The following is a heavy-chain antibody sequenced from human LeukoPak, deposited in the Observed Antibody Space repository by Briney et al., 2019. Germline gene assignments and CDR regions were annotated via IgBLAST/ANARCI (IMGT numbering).Heavy chain of an antibody. V-gene: IGHV1-18*01. CDR1: GYMFNIYG. Sequence: ASVTVSCTASGYMFNIYGISWVRQAPGQGLEWMGWISAFNGNTNYARNFQDRVTTTTDTSTSTAYMELTSLSSDDTAVYYCARSPPSTGYDRFDTWGQGTLVTVSS. CDR2: ISAFNGNT. D-gene: IGHD5-12*01. CDR3: ARSPPSTGYDRFDT. J-gene: IGHJ4*02.